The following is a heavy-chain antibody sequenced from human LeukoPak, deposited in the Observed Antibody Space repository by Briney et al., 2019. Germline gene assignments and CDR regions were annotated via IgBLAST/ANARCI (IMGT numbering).Heavy chain of an antibody. Sequence: SETLSLTCAVYGGSFSGYYWSWIRQPPGKGLGWIGEINHSGSTNYNPSLKSRVTISVDTSKNQFSLKLSSVTAADTAVYYCASRAVDTAMVAHYFDYWGQGTLVTVSS. CDR1: GGSFSGYY. V-gene: IGHV4-34*01. D-gene: IGHD5-18*01. J-gene: IGHJ4*02. CDR2: INHSGST. CDR3: ASRAVDTAMVAHYFDY.